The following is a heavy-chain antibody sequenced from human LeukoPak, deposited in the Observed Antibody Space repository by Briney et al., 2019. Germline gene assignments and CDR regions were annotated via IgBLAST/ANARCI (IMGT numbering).Heavy chain of an antibody. CDR1: GYTFTGYY. Sequence: ASVKVSCKASGYTFTGYYMNWVRQAPGQGLEWMGWINPNSGGTNYAQKFQGRVTMTRDTSISTAYMELSRLRSDDTAVYYCARSPDLYSYGYPDYWGQGTLVTVSS. D-gene: IGHD5-18*01. V-gene: IGHV1-2*02. J-gene: IGHJ4*02. CDR3: ARSPDLYSYGYPDY. CDR2: INPNSGGT.